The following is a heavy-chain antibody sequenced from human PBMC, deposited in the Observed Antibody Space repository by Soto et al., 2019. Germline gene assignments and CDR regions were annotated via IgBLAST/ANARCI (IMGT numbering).Heavy chain of an antibody. J-gene: IGHJ6*03. V-gene: IGHV4-34*01. Sequence: PXXTLSLTCAVYGGSFSGYYWNWIRQPPGKGLEWIGEINHSGSTNYNPSLKSRVTISVDTSKNQFSLKLSSVTAADTAVYYCARGCREVYYYYMDVWGKGTTVTVSS. CDR2: INHSGST. CDR1: GGSFSGYY. CDR3: ARGCREVYYYYMDV.